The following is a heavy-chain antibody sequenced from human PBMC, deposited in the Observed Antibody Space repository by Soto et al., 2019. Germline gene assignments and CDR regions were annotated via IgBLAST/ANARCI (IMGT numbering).Heavy chain of an antibody. CDR2: IIPIFNST. D-gene: IGHD2-2*02. V-gene: IGHV1-69*06. CDR3: AREGRGKKAGYNGLVSLGY. CDR1: GSRFSNYV. Sequence: QVQLVQSGAEVKTPGSSLKVSCKVSGSRFSNYVISWVRQAPGHGLKWLGRIIPIFNSTKYAQSFQGRVTITADKSTSTASLELSSLRSDDTAVYYCAREGRGKKAGYNGLVSLGYWGQGTLVTVSS. J-gene: IGHJ4*02.